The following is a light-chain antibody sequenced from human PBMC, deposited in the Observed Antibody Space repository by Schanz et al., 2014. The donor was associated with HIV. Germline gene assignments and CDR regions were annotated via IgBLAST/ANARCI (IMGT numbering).Light chain of an antibody. Sequence: EIVLTQSPDTLSLSPGEGATLSCRASQSIGSTYVAWYQQKPGQAPRLLIYGASTRAPGVPAKFTGSGFGTDFTLSISNLQPEDSAVYFCQQRDNWPLFSFGQGTKLEIK. J-gene: IGKJ2*01. CDR1: QSIGSTY. V-gene: IGKV3-11*01. CDR2: GAS. CDR3: QQRDNWPLFS.